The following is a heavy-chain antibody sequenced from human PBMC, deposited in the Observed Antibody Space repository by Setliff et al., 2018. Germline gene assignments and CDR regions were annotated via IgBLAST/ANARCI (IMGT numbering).Heavy chain of an antibody. Sequence: SETLSLTCTVSGGSISSGGYYWSWIRQHPGKGLEWIGYIYYSGSTCYNPSLKSRVTISVDTSKNQFSLRLSSVTAADTAVYYCAAIGLDTAMITGVLFDFWGQGTLVTVSS. J-gene: IGHJ4*02. V-gene: IGHV4-30-4*08. CDR1: GGSISSGGYY. CDR3: AAIGLDTAMITGVLFDF. D-gene: IGHD5-18*01. CDR2: IYYSGST.